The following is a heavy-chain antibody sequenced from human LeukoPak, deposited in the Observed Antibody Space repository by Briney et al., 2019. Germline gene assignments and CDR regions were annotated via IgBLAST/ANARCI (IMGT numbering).Heavy chain of an antibody. Sequence: GASVTVSCTASGYTFTINHIHWVRQAPGQGLEWMGVINPSGDSTTYAQNFQGRVTMIRDTSTSTVYMELRSLRSEDTAIYYCAKLATSDTGETYWGQGTLVTVSS. J-gene: IGHJ4*02. V-gene: IGHV1-46*01. D-gene: IGHD3-16*01. CDR2: INPSGDST. CDR3: AKLATSDTGETY. CDR1: GYTFTINH.